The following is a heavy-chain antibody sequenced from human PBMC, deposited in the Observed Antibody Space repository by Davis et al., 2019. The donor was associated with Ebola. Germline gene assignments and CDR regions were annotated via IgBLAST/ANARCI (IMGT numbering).Heavy chain of an antibody. Sequence: ASVKVSCKASGYTFSNYAFSWVRQATGQGLEWMGWMNPNSGNTGYAQKFQGRVTMTRNTSISTAYMELSSLRSEDTAVYYCARGFTTDYYYYGMDVWGQGTTVTVSS. CDR3: ARGFTTDYYYYGMDV. J-gene: IGHJ6*02. D-gene: IGHD1-26*01. CDR2: MNPNSGNT. V-gene: IGHV1-8*02. CDR1: GYTFSNYA.